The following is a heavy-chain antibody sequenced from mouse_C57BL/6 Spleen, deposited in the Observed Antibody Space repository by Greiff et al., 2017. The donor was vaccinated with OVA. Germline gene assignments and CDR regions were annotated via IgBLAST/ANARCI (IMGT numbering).Heavy chain of an antibody. CDR2: IWSGGST. CDR1: GFSLTSYG. V-gene: IGHV2-2*01. Sequence: VQLQQSGPGLVQPSQSLSITCTVSGFSLTSYGVHWVRQSPGKGLEWLGVIWSGGSTDYNAAFISRLSISTDNSKSQVFFKMNRLQADDTARYYCARRDYDYDEPFAYWGQGTLVTVSA. D-gene: IGHD2-4*01. CDR3: ARRDYDYDEPFAY. J-gene: IGHJ3*01.